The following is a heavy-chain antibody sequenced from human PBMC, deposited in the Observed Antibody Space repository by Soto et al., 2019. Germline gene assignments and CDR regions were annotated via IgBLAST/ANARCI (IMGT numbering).Heavy chain of an antibody. D-gene: IGHD3-16*01. J-gene: IGHJ4*02. Sequence: ASVEVSCKASGYTFRYDYIIWVRQATGQGLEWMGWMNPNSGNTGYAQKFQGRITMTRNTSISTAYMEMNSLTSEDTAVYYCARVGAWALRNLDYWGQGTRVTVSS. CDR1: GYTFRYDY. CDR3: ARVGAWALRNLDY. V-gene: IGHV1-8*01. CDR2: MNPNSGNT.